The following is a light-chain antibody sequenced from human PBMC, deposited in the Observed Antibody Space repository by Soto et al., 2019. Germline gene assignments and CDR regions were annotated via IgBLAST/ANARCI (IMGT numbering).Light chain of an antibody. CDR2: EAT. V-gene: IGLV2-23*01. Sequence: SVLTQPGSRCGSPGQPITISFTGTRRYVGSCNLVSWFHQHPDKAPKVGICEATQRPSGVSHRFSGSRSGNTASLTISGLQAEDEADYYCCSYAGGGTSRVFGTGTKVTVL. CDR3: CSYAGGGTSRV. CDR1: RRYVGSCNL. J-gene: IGLJ1*01.